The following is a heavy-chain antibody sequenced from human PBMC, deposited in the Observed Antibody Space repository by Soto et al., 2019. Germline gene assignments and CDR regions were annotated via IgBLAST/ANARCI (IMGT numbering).Heavy chain of an antibody. J-gene: IGHJ4*02. D-gene: IGHD6-19*01. CDR1: GFTFSTYA. Sequence: EVQLLESGGGLVQPGGSLRLYCAASGFTFSTYAMNWVRQAPGKGLEWVSGISGSGDSTYYADSVKGRFTVSRDNSKNTLYLQMNSLRAEDTAVFYCAKERSSGWSFDYWGQGTLVTVSS. CDR3: AKERSSGWSFDY. CDR2: ISGSGDST. V-gene: IGHV3-23*01.